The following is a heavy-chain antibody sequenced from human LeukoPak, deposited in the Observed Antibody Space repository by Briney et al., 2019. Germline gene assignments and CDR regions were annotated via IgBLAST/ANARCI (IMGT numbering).Heavy chain of an antibody. V-gene: IGHV4-38-2*02. CDR1: GFTVSSNY. CDR3: ARDSSARYSSSWYVVGDFDY. CDR2: LYHSGST. D-gene: IGHD6-13*01. Sequence: GSLRLSCAASGFTVSSNYMSWIRQPPGKGLEWIGSLYHSGSTYYNPSLKSRVTISVDTSKNQFSLRMNSLTASDTAVYYCARDSSARYSSSWYVVGDFDYWGQGTPVTVSS. J-gene: IGHJ4*02.